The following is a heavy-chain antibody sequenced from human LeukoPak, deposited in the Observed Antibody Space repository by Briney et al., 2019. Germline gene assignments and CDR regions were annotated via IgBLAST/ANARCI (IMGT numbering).Heavy chain of an antibody. CDR1: GYTFTSYD. V-gene: IGHV1-8*01. D-gene: IGHD6-19*01. Sequence: GASVKVSCKASGYTFTSYDINWVRQATGQGLEWMGWMNPNSGNTGYAQKFQGRVTMTRNTSISTAYMELRSLRSDDTAVYYCARDSFLSGWYDYWGQGTLVTVSS. J-gene: IGHJ4*02. CDR3: ARDSFLSGWYDY. CDR2: MNPNSGNT.